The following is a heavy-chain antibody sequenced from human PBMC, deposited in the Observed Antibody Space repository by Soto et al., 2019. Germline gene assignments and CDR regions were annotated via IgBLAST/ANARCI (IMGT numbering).Heavy chain of an antibody. CDR1: GFTFSDYY. V-gene: IGHV3-11*06. Sequence: GGSLRLSCAASGFTFSDYYMSWVRQAPGRGLEWISYSSNSGTFARYATSVKGRFSISRDNANNSLYLEMNSLRVEDTAVYYCARDGDVNTGFGKDYWGQGTLVTVSS. CDR2: SSNSGTFA. J-gene: IGHJ4*02. D-gene: IGHD3-16*01. CDR3: ARDGDVNTGFGKDY.